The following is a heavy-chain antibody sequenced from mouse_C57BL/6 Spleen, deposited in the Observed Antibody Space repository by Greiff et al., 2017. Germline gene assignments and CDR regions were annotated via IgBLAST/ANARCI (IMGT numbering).Heavy chain of an antibody. CDR1: GFTFSSYA. CDR2: ISDGGSYT. D-gene: IGHD1-1*02. V-gene: IGHV5-4*01. CDR3: ARDMDYFDY. Sequence: EVQGVESGGGLVKPGGSLKLSCAASGFTFSSYAMSWVRQTPDKRLEWVATISDGGSYTYYPDNVKGRFTISRDNAKNNLYLQMSHLKSEDTAMYYCARDMDYFDYWGQGTTLTVSS. J-gene: IGHJ2*01.